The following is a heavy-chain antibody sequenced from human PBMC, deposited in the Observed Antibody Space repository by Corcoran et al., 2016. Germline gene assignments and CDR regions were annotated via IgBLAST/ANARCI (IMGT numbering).Heavy chain of an antibody. Sequence: QVQLVQSGAEVKKPGASVKVSCKASGYTFTSYYMHWVRQAPGQGLEWMGIINPSGGSTSYAQKFQGRVTMTRDTATSTVYMELSSLRSEDTAVYYCARDSVGRRSTGTIYYDYYYGMDGWGQGTTVTVSS. V-gene: IGHV1-46*01. D-gene: IGHD1-7*01. CDR3: ARDSVGRRSTGTIYYDYYYGMDG. CDR2: INPSGGST. J-gene: IGHJ6*02. CDR1: GYTFTSYY.